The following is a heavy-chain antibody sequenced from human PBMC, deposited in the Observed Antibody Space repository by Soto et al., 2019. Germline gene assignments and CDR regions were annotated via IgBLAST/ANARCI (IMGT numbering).Heavy chain of an antibody. CDR2: IYYSGST. D-gene: IGHD6-19*01. J-gene: IGHJ4*02. V-gene: IGHV4-59*08. CDR1: GGSISSYY. CDR3: ARHIKDSSGWYLVNY. Sequence: PSETLSLTCTVSGGSISSYYWSWIRQPPGKGLEWIGYIYYSGSTNYNPSLKSRVTISVDTSKNQFSLKLSSVTAADTVVYYCARHIKDSSGWYLVNYWGQGTLVTVSS.